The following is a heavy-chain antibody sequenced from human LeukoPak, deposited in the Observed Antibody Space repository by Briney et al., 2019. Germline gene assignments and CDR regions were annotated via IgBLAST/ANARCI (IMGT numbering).Heavy chain of an antibody. V-gene: IGHV5-51*01. D-gene: IGHD6-13*01. CDR3: ARIPHSSSWYGDY. J-gene: IGHJ4*02. CDR1: GYSFTSYW. Sequence: KAGESLKISCKGSGYSFTSYWIGWMRQMPGKGLEWMGIIYPGDSDTRYSPSFQGQVTISADKSISTAYLQWSSLKASDTAMYYCARIPHSSSWYGDYWGQGTLVTVSS. CDR2: IYPGDSDT.